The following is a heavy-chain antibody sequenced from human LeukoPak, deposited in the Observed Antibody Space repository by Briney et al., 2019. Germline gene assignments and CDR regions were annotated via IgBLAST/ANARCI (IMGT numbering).Heavy chain of an antibody. CDR3: ARGAVPYCGGDCYNYYFDY. D-gene: IGHD2-21*02. V-gene: IGHV3-23*01. CDR2: ISGSGGST. J-gene: IGHJ4*02. Sequence: GGSLRLSCAASGFTFSSYAMSWVRQAPGKGLEWVSAISGSGGSTYYADSVKGRFTISRDNSKNTLYLQMNSLRAEDTAVYYCARGAVPYCGGDCYNYYFDYWGQGTLVTVSS. CDR1: GFTFSSYA.